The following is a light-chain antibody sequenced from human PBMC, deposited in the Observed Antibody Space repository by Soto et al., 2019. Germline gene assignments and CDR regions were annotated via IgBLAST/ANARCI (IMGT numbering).Light chain of an antibody. CDR3: QQYHSYWT. Sequence: DIQMTQSPSTLSASVGDRVTITCRASQSISSWLAWHQQKPGKXPXXLIYDASSLESGVPSRFSVSGSGTEFTLPISSLQPDDFATDYCQQYHSYWTFGQGTKVDNK. CDR2: DAS. CDR1: QSISSW. V-gene: IGKV1-5*01. J-gene: IGKJ1*01.